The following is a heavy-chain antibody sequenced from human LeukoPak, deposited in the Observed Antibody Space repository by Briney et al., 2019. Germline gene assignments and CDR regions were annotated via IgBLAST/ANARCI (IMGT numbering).Heavy chain of an antibody. CDR3: ARVPYYYYYYMDV. J-gene: IGHJ6*03. Sequence: GGSLRLSCAASGFTFSSYGMHWVRQAPGKGLERVSYMSSSGSTIYYADSVKGRFTISRDNAKNSLYLQMNSLRAEDTAVYYCARVPYYYYYYMDVWGKGTTVTVSS. V-gene: IGHV3-48*04. CDR2: MSSSGSTI. CDR1: GFTFSSYG.